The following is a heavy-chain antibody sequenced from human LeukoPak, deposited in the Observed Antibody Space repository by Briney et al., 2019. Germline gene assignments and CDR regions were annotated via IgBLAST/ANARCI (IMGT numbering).Heavy chain of an antibody. D-gene: IGHD1-14*01. CDR3: AKTASGKNDAFYI. CDR2: ISYDGSNK. Sequence: GWALRLSCAASGFTFNNYAMHWVRQPPGKGVEWGSVISYDGSNKYYADSVKSRFTISRDNSKNTLYLQMNSLRAEDMALYYCAKTASGKNDAFYIWGQGTMVTVSS. V-gene: IGHV3-30*04. CDR1: GFTFNNYA. J-gene: IGHJ3*02.